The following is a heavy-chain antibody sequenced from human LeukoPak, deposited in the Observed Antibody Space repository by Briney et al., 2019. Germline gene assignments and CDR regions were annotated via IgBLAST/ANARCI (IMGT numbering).Heavy chain of an antibody. CDR1: GYPFNNRW. Sequence: GESLKISCKGSGYPFNNRWIAWVRQMPGKGLEWMGIIYPGDSDTRYSPSFQGQVTISADKSISTAYMQWSSLKASDTAMYYCARRHAGTSFDNWGQGTLVTVSS. CDR2: IYPGDSDT. J-gene: IGHJ4*02. CDR3: ARRHAGTSFDN. V-gene: IGHV5-51*01.